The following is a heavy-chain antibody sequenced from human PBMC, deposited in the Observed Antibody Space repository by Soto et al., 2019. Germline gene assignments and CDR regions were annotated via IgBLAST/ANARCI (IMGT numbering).Heavy chain of an antibody. CDR1: GYSISSGYH. Sequence: SETLSLTCTVSGYSISSGYHWAWIRQPPGRGLEWLGSVHYSGNTYYNPSLKSRLTISVDKSKNQFSLNLSSVTAADTAVYYCARQDRVVAEGRWFDPWGQGTLVTVSS. J-gene: IGHJ5*02. CDR2: VHYSGNT. V-gene: IGHV4-38-2*02. CDR3: ARQDRVVAEGRWFDP. D-gene: IGHD2-15*01.